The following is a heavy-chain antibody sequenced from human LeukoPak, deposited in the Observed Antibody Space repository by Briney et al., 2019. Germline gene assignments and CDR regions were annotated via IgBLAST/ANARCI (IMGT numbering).Heavy chain of an antibody. CDR3: ARKPLSGGYGGTIDY. CDR2: INNDGVST. CDR1: GFTFSSYA. V-gene: IGHV3-74*01. D-gene: IGHD5-12*01. J-gene: IGHJ4*02. Sequence: GGSLRLSCAASGFTFSSYAMSWVRQVPGKGLEWLSRINNDGVSTSYADSVKGRFTISRDNAKNTLYLRMNSLRAEDTAIYYCARKPLSGGYGGTIDYWGQGTLVTVSS.